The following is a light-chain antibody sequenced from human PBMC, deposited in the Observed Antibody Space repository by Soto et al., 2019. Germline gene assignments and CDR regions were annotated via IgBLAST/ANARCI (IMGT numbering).Light chain of an antibody. CDR2: EVT. CDR3: SSYAGNNIPGV. CDR1: RSDVGGYNY. J-gene: IGLJ1*01. Sequence: QSVLTQPPSASGSPVQSVTIPCTGTRSDVGGYNYVSWYQQYPGKAPKLMIYEVTKRPSGVPDRFSGSKSGNTASLTVSGLQAEDEADYYCSSYAGNNIPGVFGTGT. V-gene: IGLV2-8*01.